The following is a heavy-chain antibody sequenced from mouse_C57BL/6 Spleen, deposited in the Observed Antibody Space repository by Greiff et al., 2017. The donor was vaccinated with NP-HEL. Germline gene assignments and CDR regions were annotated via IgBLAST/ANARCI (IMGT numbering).Heavy chain of an antibody. CDR1: GFNIKDYY. V-gene: IGHV14-1*01. Sequence: EVQLQQSGAELVRPGASVKLSCTASGFNIKDYYMHWVKQGPEQGLEWIGRIDPEDGDTEYAPKFQGKATMTADTSSNTAYLQLSSLTSEDTAVYYCTITTVVHYYAMDYWGQGTSVTVSS. CDR2: IDPEDGDT. D-gene: IGHD1-1*01. CDR3: TITTVVHYYAMDY. J-gene: IGHJ4*01.